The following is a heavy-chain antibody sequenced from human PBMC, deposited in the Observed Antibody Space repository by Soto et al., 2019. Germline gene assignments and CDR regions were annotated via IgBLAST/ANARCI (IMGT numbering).Heavy chain of an antibody. CDR2: ISSSGSTI. Sequence: GGSLRLSCAASGFTFSSYEMNWVRQAPGKGLEGVSYISSSGSTIYYADAVKGRFTISRDNAKNSLYLQMNSLRAEDTDVYYCAREWDYYDSSGYFDYWGQGTLVTVSS. CDR1: GFTFSSYE. CDR3: AREWDYYDSSGYFDY. D-gene: IGHD3-22*01. J-gene: IGHJ4*02. V-gene: IGHV3-48*03.